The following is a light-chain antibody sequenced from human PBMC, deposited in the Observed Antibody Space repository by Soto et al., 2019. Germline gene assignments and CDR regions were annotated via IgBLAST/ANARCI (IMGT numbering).Light chain of an antibody. V-gene: IGKV1-5*01. CDR2: DAS. CDR3: QQYSTDPFT. Sequence: DIQMTQSPSTLSASVGDRVTLTCRASRSITNWLAWFQQNPGKAPKLLIYDASNLESGVPSRFSGSGSGTEFTLSISSLQPDDFGTYYCQQYSTDPFTFGPGTIVDLK. CDR1: RSITNW. J-gene: IGKJ3*01.